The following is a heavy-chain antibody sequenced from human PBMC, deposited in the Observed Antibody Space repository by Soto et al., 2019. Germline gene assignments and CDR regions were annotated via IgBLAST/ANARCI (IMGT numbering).Heavy chain of an antibody. CDR2: IYYSGST. CDR3: ASHYYDSSGYPGWFDP. Sequence: LSLTCTVSGGSISSGDYYWSWIRQPPGKGLEWIGYIYYSGSTYYNPSLKSRVTISVDTSKNQFSLKLSSVTAADTAVYYCASHYYDSSGYPGWFDPWGQGTLVTVS. V-gene: IGHV4-30-4*01. CDR1: GGSISSGDYY. J-gene: IGHJ5*02. D-gene: IGHD3-22*01.